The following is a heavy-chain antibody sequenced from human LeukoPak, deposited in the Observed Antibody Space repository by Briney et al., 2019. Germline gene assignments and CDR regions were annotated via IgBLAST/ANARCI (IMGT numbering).Heavy chain of an antibody. D-gene: IGHD3-22*01. CDR1: GGSISSYY. V-gene: IGHV4-59*13. CDR3: AKDYYYDSSGYYLYGMDV. J-gene: IGHJ6*02. CDR2: IYYSGST. Sequence: SETLSLTCTVSGGSISSYYWSWIRQPPGKGLEWIGYIYYSGSTNYNPSLKSRVTISVDTSKNQFSLKLSSVTPADTAVYYCAKDYYYDSSGYYLYGMDVWGQGTTVTVSS.